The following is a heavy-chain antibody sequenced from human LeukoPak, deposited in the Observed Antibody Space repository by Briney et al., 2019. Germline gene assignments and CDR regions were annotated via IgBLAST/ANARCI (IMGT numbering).Heavy chain of an antibody. Sequence: GGSLRLSCAASGFTFSSYTMNWVRQAPGKGLEWVSAISGSGGSTYYADSVKGRFTISRDNSKNTLYLQMNSLRAEDTAVYYCAKGKSGSYSGYDYWGQGTLSPSPQ. CDR1: GFTFSSYT. V-gene: IGHV3-23*01. CDR2: ISGSGGST. CDR3: AKGKSGSYSGYDY. J-gene: IGHJ4*02. D-gene: IGHD1-26*01.